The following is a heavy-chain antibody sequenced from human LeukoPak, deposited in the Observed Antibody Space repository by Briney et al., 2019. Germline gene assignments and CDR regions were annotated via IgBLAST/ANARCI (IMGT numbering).Heavy chain of an antibody. Sequence: GGSLRLSCAASGFTFSNAWMSWVRQAPGKGLEWVGRIKSKTDGGTADYAAPVKGRFTISGDDSKNTLYLQMNSLKTEDTAMYYCTTFYCSSTSCYSSLWGQGTLVTVSS. D-gene: IGHD2-2*01. CDR3: TTFYCSSTSCYSSL. J-gene: IGHJ4*02. CDR2: IKSKTDGGTA. V-gene: IGHV3-15*01. CDR1: GFTFSNAW.